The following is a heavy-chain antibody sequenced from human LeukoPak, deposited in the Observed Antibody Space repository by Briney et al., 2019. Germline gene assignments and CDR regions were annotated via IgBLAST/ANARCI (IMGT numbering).Heavy chain of an antibody. CDR1: GFTFSSYG. V-gene: IGHV3-30*02. Sequence: GGSLRLSCAASGFTFSSYGMHWVRQAPGKGLEWVAFIRYDGSNKYYADSVKGRFTISRDNSKNTVSLQMNSLRAEDTAVYYCAKDRYGGTTTYYFDYWGQGTLVNVSS. D-gene: IGHD1-7*01. CDR3: AKDRYGGTTTYYFDY. CDR2: IRYDGSNK. J-gene: IGHJ4*02.